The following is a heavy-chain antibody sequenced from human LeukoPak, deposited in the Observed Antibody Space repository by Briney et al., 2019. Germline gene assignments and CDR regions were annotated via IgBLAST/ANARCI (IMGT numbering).Heavy chain of an antibody. V-gene: IGHV3-9*01. Sequence: GGSLRLSCAASGFTFDDYAMHWVRQAPGKGLEWVSGISWNSGSIGYADSVKGRFTISRDNAKNSLYLQMNSLRAEDTASYYCAKALYYDSSGNAPVDYWGQGTLVTVSS. D-gene: IGHD3-22*01. CDR1: GFTFDDYA. J-gene: IGHJ4*02. CDR2: ISWNSGSI. CDR3: AKALYYDSSGNAPVDY.